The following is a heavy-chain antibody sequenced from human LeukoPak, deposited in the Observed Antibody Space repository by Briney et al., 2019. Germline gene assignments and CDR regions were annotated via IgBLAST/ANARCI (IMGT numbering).Heavy chain of an antibody. CDR2: ISSSSSYM. CDR1: GFTFSSNT. CDR3: ARTHYYYESSGYCDY. Sequence: GGSLRLSCAASGFTFSSNTMNWVRQAPGKGLEWVSSISSSSSYMYYADSVKGRFTISRDNAKNSLYLQMNSLRTEDTAVYYCARTHYYYESSGYCDYWGQGTLVTVSS. V-gene: IGHV3-21*01. J-gene: IGHJ4*02. D-gene: IGHD3-22*01.